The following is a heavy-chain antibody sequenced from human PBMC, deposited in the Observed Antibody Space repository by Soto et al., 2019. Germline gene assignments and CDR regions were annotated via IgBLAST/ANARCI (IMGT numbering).Heavy chain of an antibody. J-gene: IGHJ5*02. V-gene: IGHV1-8*01. CDR3: ARSPTSIVVVPAAAGWFDP. D-gene: IGHD2-2*01. Sequence: ASVKVSCKASGYTFTSYVINWLRKATGQGLEWMGWMNPNSGNTGYAQKFQGRVTMTRNTSISTAYMELSSLRSEDTAVYYCARSPTSIVVVPAAAGWFDPWGQGTLVTVSS. CDR1: GYTFTSYV. CDR2: MNPNSGNT.